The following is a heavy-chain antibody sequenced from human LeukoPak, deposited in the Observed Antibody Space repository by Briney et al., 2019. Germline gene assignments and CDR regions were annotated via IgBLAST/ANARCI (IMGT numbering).Heavy chain of an antibody. CDR2: ISSSGSTI. CDR3: ARERELHLDY. Sequence: GGSLRLSCAASGFTFSSYEMNWVRQAPGKGLEWVSYISSSGSTIYYADSVKGRFTISRDNAKNSLYLQMNSLRAEDTAVYYCARERELHLDYWGQGTVVTVSS. V-gene: IGHV3-48*03. J-gene: IGHJ4*02. CDR1: GFTFSSYE. D-gene: IGHD1-7*01.